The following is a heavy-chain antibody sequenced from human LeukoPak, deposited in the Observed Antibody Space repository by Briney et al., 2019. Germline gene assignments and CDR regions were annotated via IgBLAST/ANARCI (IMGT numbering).Heavy chain of an antibody. V-gene: IGHV3-49*03. Sequence: PGGPLRLSCTASGFTFGEYAMSWFRQAPGKGLEWVGFIRSKAHGGTTEYAASVKGRFTISRDDSKSIAYLQMNSLKTEDTAVYYCTRAAQWSSGFDYWGQGTLVTVSS. D-gene: IGHD2-15*01. CDR3: TRAAQWSSGFDY. J-gene: IGHJ4*02. CDR1: GFTFGEYA. CDR2: IRSKAHGGTT.